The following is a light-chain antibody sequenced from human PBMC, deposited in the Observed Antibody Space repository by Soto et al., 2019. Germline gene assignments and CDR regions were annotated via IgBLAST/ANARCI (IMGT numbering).Light chain of an antibody. J-gene: IGLJ1*01. CDR2: QVS. V-gene: IGLV2-14*01. Sequence: QSALTQPASVSGSPGQSITISCTGTSSDIGGYYYVSWYQHHPGKAPKLMIYQVSNRPSGVSNRFSGSKSGNTASLTISGLQAEDEAVYYCTSYSSSTTFYVFGAGTKLTVL. CDR3: TSYSSSTTFYV. CDR1: SSDIGGYYY.